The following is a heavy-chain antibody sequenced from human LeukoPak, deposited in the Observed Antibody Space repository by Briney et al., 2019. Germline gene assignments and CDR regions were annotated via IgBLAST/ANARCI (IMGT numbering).Heavy chain of an antibody. CDR1: GGSISSGGYY. Sequence: ETLSLTCAVSGGSISSGGYYWSWIRQPPGKGLEWIGYISYSGSTNYNPSLKSRVTISVDTSKNQFTLKLSSVTAADTAVYYCARRGEMATIWDDRYYFDFWGQGTLVTVSS. CDR2: ISYSGST. CDR3: ARRGEMATIWDDRYYFDF. J-gene: IGHJ4*02. D-gene: IGHD5-24*01. V-gene: IGHV4-61*08.